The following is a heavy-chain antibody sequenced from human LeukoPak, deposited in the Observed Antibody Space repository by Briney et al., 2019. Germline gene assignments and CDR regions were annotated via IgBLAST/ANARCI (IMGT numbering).Heavy chain of an antibody. CDR2: VYYTGST. CDR3: ARRGYCSSTNCYGFDY. J-gene: IGHJ4*02. Sequence: PSETLSPTCTVSGGSISSSSHYWGWIRQPPGKGLEWIGSVYYTGSTYYNPSLKSRVTISVDTSKNKFSLKLSSVTAADTGVYYCARRGYCSSTNCYGFDYWGKGTLVTVSS. CDR1: GGSISSSSHY. D-gene: IGHD2-2*01. V-gene: IGHV4-39*01.